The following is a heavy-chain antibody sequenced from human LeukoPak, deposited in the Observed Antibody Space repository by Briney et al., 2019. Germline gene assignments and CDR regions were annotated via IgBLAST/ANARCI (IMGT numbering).Heavy chain of an antibody. D-gene: IGHD4-17*01. CDR2: ISGNGDNT. J-gene: IGHJ4*02. Sequence: WASVKVSCKASGYTYTTYGIGWVRQAPGQGLEWMGWISGNGDNTKYVQEFQGRVTMTTDTSTSTAYMDLRSLRSDDTAIYYCARGHGYYIGLYYFDYWGQGTLVTVSS. V-gene: IGHV1-18*01. CDR3: ARGHGYYIGLYYFDY. CDR1: GYTYTTYG.